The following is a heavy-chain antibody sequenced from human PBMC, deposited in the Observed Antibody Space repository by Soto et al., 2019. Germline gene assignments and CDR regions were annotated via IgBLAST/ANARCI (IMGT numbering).Heavy chain of an antibody. V-gene: IGHV3-21*01. J-gene: IGHJ4*02. Sequence: LRLYCADCGFSFSRYSMNWVRQAPGKGLEWVSSISSSSSYIYYADSVKGRFTISRDNAKNSVYLQMNSLRAEDTAVYYCASGYYDRIGYYFDYWGQGISVTVSS. CDR1: GFSFSRYS. CDR3: ASGYYDRIGYYFDY. CDR2: ISSSSSYI. D-gene: IGHD3-22*01.